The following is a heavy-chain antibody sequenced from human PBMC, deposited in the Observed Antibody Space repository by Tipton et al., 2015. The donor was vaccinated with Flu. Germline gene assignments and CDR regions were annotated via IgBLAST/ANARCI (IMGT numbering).Heavy chain of an antibody. Sequence: TLSLTCTVSGGSISSYYWSWIRQPPGKGLEWIGYIYYSGSTNYNPSLKSRVTMSVDTSKNQFSLKLSSVTAADTAVYYCARENRGRIAAPGLDAFDIWGQGTMVTVSS. J-gene: IGHJ3*02. V-gene: IGHV4-59*12. CDR2: IYYSGST. D-gene: IGHD6-6*01. CDR3: ARENRGRIAAPGLDAFDI. CDR1: GGSISSYY.